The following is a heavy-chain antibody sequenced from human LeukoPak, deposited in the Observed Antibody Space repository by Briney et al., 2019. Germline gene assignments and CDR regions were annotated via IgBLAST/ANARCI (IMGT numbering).Heavy chain of an antibody. J-gene: IGHJ4*02. CDR3: ARRGLPTGTLDY. CDR1: GYTFTSYG. Sequence: ASVKVSCKASGYTFTSYGISWVRQAPGQGLEWMGWMNPNSGGTDYAQKFQGRVTMTRDTSISTAYMELSRLISDDTAVYFCARRGLPTGTLDYWGQGTLVTVSS. CDR2: MNPNSGGT. V-gene: IGHV1-2*02. D-gene: IGHD1-1*01.